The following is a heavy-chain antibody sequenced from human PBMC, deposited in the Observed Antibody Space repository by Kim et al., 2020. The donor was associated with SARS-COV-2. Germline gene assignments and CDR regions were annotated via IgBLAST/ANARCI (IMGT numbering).Heavy chain of an antibody. CDR1: GYTFTSYA. CDR2: INTNTGNP. V-gene: IGHV7-4-1*02. CDR3: VSTFWSGYTNWLDP. J-gene: IGHJ5*02. Sequence: ASVKVSCKASGYTFTSYAMNWVRQAPGQGLEWMGWINTNTGNPTYAQGFTGRFVVSLYTPVSTACLQISSLKAVDTPVYYCVSTFWSGYTNWLDPWGQGTLGTVSS. D-gene: IGHD3-3*01.